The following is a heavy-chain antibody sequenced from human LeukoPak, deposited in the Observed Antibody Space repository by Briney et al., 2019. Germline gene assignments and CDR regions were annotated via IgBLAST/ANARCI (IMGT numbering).Heavy chain of an antibody. V-gene: IGHV4-31*03. CDR1: GGSISSGGYY. D-gene: IGHD3-22*01. J-gene: IGHJ3*02. CDR2: IYYSGST. CDR3: ARRGSGWAFDI. Sequence: SETLSLTCTVSGGSISSGGYYWSWIRQHPGKGLEWIGYIYYSGSTYYNPSLKSRVTISVDTSKNQFSLKQSSVTAADTAVYYCARRGSGWAFDIWGQGTMVTVSS.